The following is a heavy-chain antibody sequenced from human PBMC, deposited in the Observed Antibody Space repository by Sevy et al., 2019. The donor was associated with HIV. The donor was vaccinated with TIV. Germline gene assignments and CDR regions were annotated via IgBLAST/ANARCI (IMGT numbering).Heavy chain of an antibody. CDR1: GGSFSGYY. Sequence: SETLSLTCAVYGGSFSGYYWSWIRQPPGKGLEWIGEINHSGSTNCNPSLKSRVTISVDTSKNQFSLKVTSVTAADTALYYCARGRDSGYDYDGYIEYWGQGTLVTVSS. CDR3: ARGRDSGYDYDGYIEY. V-gene: IGHV4-34*01. D-gene: IGHD5-12*01. J-gene: IGHJ4*02. CDR2: INHSGST.